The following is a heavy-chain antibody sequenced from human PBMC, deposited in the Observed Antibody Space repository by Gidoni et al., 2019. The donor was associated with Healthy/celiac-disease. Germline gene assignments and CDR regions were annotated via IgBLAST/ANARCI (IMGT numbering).Heavy chain of an antibody. CDR3: ARGDYYFDY. Sequence: QVQLQESGPGLVKPSEPLCLTCPVPGGSISSYYWSWIRQPPGKGLEWIGYTEYSGSTNYNPSLKTRVTISVDTSKNQFSLKLSSVTAADTAVYYCARGDYYFDYWGQGTLVTVSS. V-gene: IGHV4-59*01. J-gene: IGHJ4*02. CDR1: GGSISSYY. CDR2: TEYSGST. D-gene: IGHD2-21*02.